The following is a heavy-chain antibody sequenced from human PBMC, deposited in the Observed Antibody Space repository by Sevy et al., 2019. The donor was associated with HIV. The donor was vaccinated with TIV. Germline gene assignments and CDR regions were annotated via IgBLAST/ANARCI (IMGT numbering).Heavy chain of an antibody. V-gene: IGHV3-11*04. CDR3: VRDRSASWIDAFDI. Sequence: GGSLRLSCAASGFTFSDYYMTWVRQAPGKGLEWIAYISNSGRTTHNADSVDGRFTISRDNAKKSLYLQMNSLRVEDTAVYYCVRDRSASWIDAFDIWGRGARVTVSS. CDR1: GFTFSDYY. D-gene: IGHD2-2*03. J-gene: IGHJ3*02. CDR2: ISNSGRTT.